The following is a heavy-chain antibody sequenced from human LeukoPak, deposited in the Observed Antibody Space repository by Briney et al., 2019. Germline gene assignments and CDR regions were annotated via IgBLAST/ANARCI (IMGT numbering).Heavy chain of an antibody. CDR3: AKGSSYSFGYWYFDL. J-gene: IGHJ2*01. CDR2: ISWNSGSV. Sequence: GGSLRLSCAPSGFTFDDYAMHWVRQAPGKGLEWVSGISWNSGSVGYADSVKGRFTISRDNAKNSLYLQMNSLRAEDMALYFCAKGSSYSFGYWYFDLWGRGTLVTVSA. V-gene: IGHV3-9*03. D-gene: IGHD5-18*01. CDR1: GFTFDDYA.